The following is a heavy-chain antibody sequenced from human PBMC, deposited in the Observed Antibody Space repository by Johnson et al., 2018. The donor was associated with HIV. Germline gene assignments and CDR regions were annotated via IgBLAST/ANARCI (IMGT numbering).Heavy chain of an antibody. V-gene: IGHV3-33*06. CDR3: ANDFWSGSGI. J-gene: IGHJ3*02. CDR2: IWYDGSNK. CDR1: GFSFSGYG. D-gene: IGHD3-3*01. Sequence: QVQLVESGGGVVQPGRFLRLSCAASGFSFSGYGMHWVRQAPGKGLEWVAVIWYDGSNKYYADSVRGRFTISRDNSKSTLYLQMNSLRAEDTAVYYCANDFWSGSGIWGQGTMVTVSS.